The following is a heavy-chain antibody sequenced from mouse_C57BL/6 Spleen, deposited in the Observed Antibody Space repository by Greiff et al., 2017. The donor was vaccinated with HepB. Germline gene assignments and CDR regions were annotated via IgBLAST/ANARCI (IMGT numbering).Heavy chain of an antibody. CDR3: ARSPRYDAMDY. CDR2: IYPGDGDT. J-gene: IGHJ4*01. CDR1: GYAFSSSW. V-gene: IGHV1-82*01. Sequence: VKLQESGPELVKPGASVKISCKASGYAFSSSWMNWVKQRPGKGLEWIGRIYPGDGDTNYNGKFKGKATLTADKSSSTAYMQLSSLTSEDSAVYFCARSPRYDAMDYWGQGTSVTVSS.